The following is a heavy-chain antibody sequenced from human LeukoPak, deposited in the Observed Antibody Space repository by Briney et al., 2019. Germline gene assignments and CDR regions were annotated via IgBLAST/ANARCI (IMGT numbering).Heavy chain of an antibody. D-gene: IGHD4-17*01. V-gene: IGHV4-59*12. CDR1: GGSISSYY. Sequence: PSETLSLTCTVSGGSISSYYWSWIRQPPGKGLEWVGYIYYSGSTNYNPSLKSRVTISVDTSKNQSSLKLSSVTAADTAVYYCARDPGFGDYIYWYFDLWGRGTLVTVSS. CDR3: ARDPGFGDYIYWYFDL. CDR2: IYYSGST. J-gene: IGHJ2*01.